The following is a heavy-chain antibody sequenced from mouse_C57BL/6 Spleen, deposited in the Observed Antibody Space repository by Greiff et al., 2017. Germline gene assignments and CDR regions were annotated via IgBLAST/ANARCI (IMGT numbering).Heavy chain of an antibody. J-gene: IGHJ1*03. V-gene: IGHV1-69*01. Sequence: QVQLKQPGAELVMPGASVKLSCKASGYTFTSYWMHWVKQRPGQGLEWIGEIDPSDSYTNYNQKFKGKSTLTVDKSSSTAYMQLSSLTSEDSAVYYCARGYYYGSSYGNWYFDVWGTVTTVTVSS. CDR2: IDPSDSYT. D-gene: IGHD1-1*01. CDR3: ARGYYYGSSYGNWYFDV. CDR1: GYTFTSYW.